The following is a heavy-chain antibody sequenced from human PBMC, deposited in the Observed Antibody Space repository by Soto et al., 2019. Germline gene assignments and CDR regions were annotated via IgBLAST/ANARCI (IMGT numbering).Heavy chain of an antibody. CDR1: GFTFSSYG. J-gene: IGHJ4*02. CDR3: AKDARVRGRDDYNFDY. D-gene: IGHD4-4*01. V-gene: IGHV3-30*18. Sequence: PGGSLRLSCAASGFTFSSYGMHWVRQAPGKGLEWVAVISYDGSNKYYADSVKGRFTISRDNSKNTLYLQMNSLRAEDTAVYYCAKDARVRGRDDYNFDYRGQGTLVTVSS. CDR2: ISYDGSNK.